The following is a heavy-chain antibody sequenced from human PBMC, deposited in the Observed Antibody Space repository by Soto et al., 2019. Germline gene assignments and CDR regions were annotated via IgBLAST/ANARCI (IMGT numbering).Heavy chain of an antibody. CDR1: GFTFSSYG. CDR3: AKEHTLYNSGWFFDY. Sequence: QVQLVESGGGVVQPGRSLRLSCAASGFTFSSYGIQWVRQAPGKGLEWVAVISYDGSLKYYADSVKGRFTISRDNSKNTLYLQMNSLRVEDTAVYSCAKEHTLYNSGWFFDYWGQGTLVTVSS. CDR2: ISYDGSLK. D-gene: IGHD6-19*01. V-gene: IGHV3-30*18. J-gene: IGHJ4*02.